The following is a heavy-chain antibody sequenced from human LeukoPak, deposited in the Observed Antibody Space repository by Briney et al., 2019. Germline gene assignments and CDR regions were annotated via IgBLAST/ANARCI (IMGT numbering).Heavy chain of an antibody. J-gene: IGHJ5*02. Sequence: SETLSLTCTVSAASMHGYYWSWVRQAPGKALGWIGQIYYTGSTSYSPSLKGRVTFSLDTSQTQVSPNLNSVTAADTAAYYCARYNWNDGGWFDPWGQGTLVTVSS. D-gene: IGHD1-1*01. CDR2: IYYTGST. V-gene: IGHV4-59*08. CDR1: AASMHGYY. CDR3: ARYNWNDGGWFDP.